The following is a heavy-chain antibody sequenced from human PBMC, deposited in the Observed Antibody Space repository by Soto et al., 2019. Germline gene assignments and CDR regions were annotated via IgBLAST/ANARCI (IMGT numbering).Heavy chain of an antibody. D-gene: IGHD3-22*01. J-gene: IGHJ4*02. CDR3: ARDQGYYDSSGYWDY. Sequence: GASVKVSCKASGYTFTSYYMHWVRQAPGQGLEWMGIINPSGGSTSYAQKFQGRVTMTRDTSTSTVYMELSSLRSEDTAVYYCARDQGYYDSSGYWDYWGQGTLVTVSS. CDR2: INPSGGST. CDR1: GYTFTSYY. V-gene: IGHV1-46*01.